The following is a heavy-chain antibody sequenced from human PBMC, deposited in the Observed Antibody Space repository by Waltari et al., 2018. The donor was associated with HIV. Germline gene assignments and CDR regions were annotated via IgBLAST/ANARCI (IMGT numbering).Heavy chain of an antibody. Sequence: QAQLAQSGGRVVQPGPPLRLSCEDPGFTPYAQHWVRQAPGKGLEWVAFISYDGSYKYYTESLKGRFTISRDNSEKLVFLQMDSLSPEDTAVYYCAKIGTIFGWWKYYFDSWGQGTLVTVSS. J-gene: IGHJ4*02. CDR3: AKIGTIFGWWKYYFDS. D-gene: IGHD3-9*01. CDR1: GFTPYA. V-gene: IGHV3-30*04. CDR2: ISYDGSYK.